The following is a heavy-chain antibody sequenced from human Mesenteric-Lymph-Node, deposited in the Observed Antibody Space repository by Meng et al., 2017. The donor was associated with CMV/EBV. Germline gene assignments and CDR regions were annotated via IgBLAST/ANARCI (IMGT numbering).Heavy chain of an antibody. Sequence: GESLKISCAASGFTFSDNYMSWIRQAPGKGLEWLSYISGPGGTIYYADSVKGRFTISRDNAESSLFLQMDSLRAEDTAVYYCARDGSGGATTFRYYYYGMDVWGQGTTVTVSS. V-gene: IGHV3-11*01. CDR1: GFTFSDNY. CDR3: ARDGSGGATTFRYYYYGMDV. CDR2: ISGPGGTI. D-gene: IGHD1-26*01. J-gene: IGHJ6*02.